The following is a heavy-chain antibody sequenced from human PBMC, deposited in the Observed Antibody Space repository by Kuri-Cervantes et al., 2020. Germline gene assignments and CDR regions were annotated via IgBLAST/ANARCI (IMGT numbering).Heavy chain of an antibody. CDR1: GYPITSGYH. D-gene: IGHD1-1*01. J-gene: IGHJ4*02. CDR3: ARYTDQSTPTPFYFDY. CDR2: IHHSGST. Sequence: GSLRLSCVVSGYPITSGYHWAWIRQPPGGGLEWIATIHHSGSTFYNPSLKSRVTISADTSKNQFSLKLSSVTAAGTALYFCARYTDQSTPTPFYFDYWGQGTLVTVSS. V-gene: IGHV4-38-2*01.